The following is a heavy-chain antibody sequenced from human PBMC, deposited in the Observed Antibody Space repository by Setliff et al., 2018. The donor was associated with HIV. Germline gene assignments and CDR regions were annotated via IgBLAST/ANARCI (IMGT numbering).Heavy chain of an antibody. CDR3: ATRAYDSSGYLRSRVSGAAFDI. D-gene: IGHD3-22*01. CDR2: FDPEYDKT. CDR1: GYTLTELS. J-gene: IGHJ3*02. Sequence: ASVKVSCKVSGYTLTELSIHWVRQAPGKGLEWMGGFDPEYDKTFYAQKFQGRVTMSEDTSTDTAYMELTSLRSEDTAVYYCATRAYDSSGYLRSRVSGAAFDIWGQGPMVTVSS. V-gene: IGHV1-24*01.